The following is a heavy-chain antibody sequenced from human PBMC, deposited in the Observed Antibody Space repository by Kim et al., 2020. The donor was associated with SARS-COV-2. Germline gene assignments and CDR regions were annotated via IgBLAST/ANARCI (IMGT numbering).Heavy chain of an antibody. D-gene: IGHD6-25*01. J-gene: IGHJ4*02. Sequence: SETLSLTCTVSGGSITGYYWSWIRQPAGKGLEWIWRIYTSGSTIYNPTLKSRVTMSVDTSKNQFSLRLTSVTAADTAVYYCARGPQRAQPLDFWGQGTLV. CDR3: ARGPQRAQPLDF. V-gene: IGHV4-4*07. CDR2: IYTSGST. CDR1: GGSITGYY.